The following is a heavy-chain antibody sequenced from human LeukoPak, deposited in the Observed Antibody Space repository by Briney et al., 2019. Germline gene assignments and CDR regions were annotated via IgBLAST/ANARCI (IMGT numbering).Heavy chain of an antibody. Sequence: GGSLRLSCAASGFTFSSYGMNWVRQAPGKRLEWVSYSSSSSDSIYYADSVKGRFTISRDNAENSLYLQMNSLRDEGTAVYHCASAMRSGYDYWGQGTLVTVSS. CDR3: ASAMRSGYDY. D-gene: IGHD5-12*01. CDR2: SSSSSDSI. V-gene: IGHV3-48*02. CDR1: GFTFSSYG. J-gene: IGHJ4*02.